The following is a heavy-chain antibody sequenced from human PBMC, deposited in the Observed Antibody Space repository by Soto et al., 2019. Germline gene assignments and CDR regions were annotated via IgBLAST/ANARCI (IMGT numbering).Heavy chain of an antibody. CDR3: ARHAAYDSVWGKSDGSDY. CDR1: GGSISSNSYY. CDR2: MYYSGAT. Sequence: QLQLQESGPGLVKPSETLSLACTVSGGSISSNSYYWDWIRQPPGKGLEWIGSMYYSGATYHNPSLPSRVNISVDTAKNQFSMHLSSVTAADTAVYYCARHAAYDSVWGKSDGSDYWGQGTLVTVSS. V-gene: IGHV4-39*01. J-gene: IGHJ4*02. D-gene: IGHD3-16*01.